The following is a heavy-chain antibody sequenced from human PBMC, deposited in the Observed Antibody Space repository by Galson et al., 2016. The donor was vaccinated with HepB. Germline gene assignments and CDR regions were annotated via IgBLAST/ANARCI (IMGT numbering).Heavy chain of an antibody. CDR2: IHYNGNT. D-gene: IGHD6-19*01. CDR1: GDSISSYS. J-gene: IGHJ4*02. V-gene: IGHV4-59*12. CDR3: ARRGSGWAFLGVDYFDL. Sequence: LSLTCTVSGDSISSYSWTWIRQLPGKRLEWIGFIHYNGNTNYNPSLKSRVTVSVDTSKNQFSLRVRSVTAADTAVYYCARRGSGWAFLGVDYFDLWGQGALVTVSS.